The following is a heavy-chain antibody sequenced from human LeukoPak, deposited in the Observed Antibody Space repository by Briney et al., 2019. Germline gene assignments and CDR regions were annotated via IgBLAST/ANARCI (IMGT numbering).Heavy chain of an antibody. J-gene: IGHJ5*02. V-gene: IGHV3-15*01. CDR3: TTEQGYDFWSAPSWGWFDP. D-gene: IGHD3-3*01. Sequence: GGSLRLSCAAPGFTFSNAWMSWVRQAPGKGLEWVGRIKSKTDGGTTDYAAPVKGRFTISRDDSKNTLYLQMNSLKTEDTAVYYCTTEQGYDFWSAPSWGWFDPWGQGTLVTVSS. CDR2: IKSKTDGGTT. CDR1: GFTFSNAW.